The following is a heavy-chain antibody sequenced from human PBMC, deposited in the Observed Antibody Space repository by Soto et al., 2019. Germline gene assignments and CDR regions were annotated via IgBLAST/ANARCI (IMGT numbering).Heavy chain of an antibody. CDR2: IYYSGST. CDR1: GCSISSSSYY. D-gene: IGHD3-9*01. J-gene: IGHJ4*02. CDR3: ARHGHILTGYSYFDY. Sequence: SETLSLTCPVSGCSISSSSYYWGWIRQPPGKGLEWIGSIYYSGSTYYNPSLKSRVTISVDTSKNQFSLKLSSVTAADTAVYYCARHGHILTGYSYFDYWGQGTLVTVSS. V-gene: IGHV4-39*01.